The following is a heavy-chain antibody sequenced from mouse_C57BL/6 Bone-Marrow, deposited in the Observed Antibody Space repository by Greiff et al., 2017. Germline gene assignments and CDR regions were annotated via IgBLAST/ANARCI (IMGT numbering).Heavy chain of an antibody. D-gene: IGHD2-1*01. CDR3: ARYRYGNYCFDY. Sequence: QVQLQQPGAELVKPGASVNMSCKASGYTFTSYWITWVKQRPGQGLEWIGDIYPGSGSTNYNEKFKSKATLTVDTSSSTAYMQLSSLTSEDSAVYYCARYRYGNYCFDYWGQGTTLTVSS. V-gene: IGHV1-55*01. CDR2: IYPGSGST. CDR1: GYTFTSYW. J-gene: IGHJ2*01.